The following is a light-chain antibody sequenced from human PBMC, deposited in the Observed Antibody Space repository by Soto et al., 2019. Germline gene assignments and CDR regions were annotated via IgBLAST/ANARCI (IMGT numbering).Light chain of an antibody. V-gene: IGKV3-20*01. CDR3: QQYGSSPPYT. CDR1: QSVSSRY. CDR2: GTS. Sequence: EIVLTQSPGTLSMSPGERATLSCRVSQSVSSRYLAWYQQKPGQAPRLLIYGTSSRATGIPDRFSGSGSGTDFTLTISRLEPEDFAVYYCQQYGSSPPYTFGQGTNLEIK. J-gene: IGKJ2*01.